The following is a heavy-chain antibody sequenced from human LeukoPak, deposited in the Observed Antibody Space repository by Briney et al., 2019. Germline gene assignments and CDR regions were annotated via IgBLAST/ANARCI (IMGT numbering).Heavy chain of an antibody. Sequence: GGSLRLSCAASGFTFSSYGMSWVRQAPGKGLEWVSSISSSSSYIYYADSVKGRFTISRDNAKNSLYLQMNSLRAEDSAVYYCARYCTFRTCSGTKFDSWGQGTLVTVSS. CDR3: ARYCTFRTCSGTKFDS. J-gene: IGHJ4*02. D-gene: IGHD1-1*01. CDR2: ISSSSSYI. CDR1: GFTFSSYG. V-gene: IGHV3-21*01.